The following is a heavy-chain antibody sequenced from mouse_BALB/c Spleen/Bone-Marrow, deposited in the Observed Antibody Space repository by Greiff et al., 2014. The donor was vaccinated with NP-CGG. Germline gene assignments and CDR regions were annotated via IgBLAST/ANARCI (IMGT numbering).Heavy chain of an antibody. Sequence: EVMLVESGAELVKPGASVKLSCTASGFNIKDTYMHWVKQRPEQGLEWIGGIDPANGDTKYDPKFQGKATITADTSSNTAYLQLSSLTSEDTAVYYCARYLIFYDYDEAMDYWGQGTSVTVSS. CDR3: ARYLIFYDYDEAMDY. D-gene: IGHD2-4*01. V-gene: IGHV14-3*02. CDR2: IDPANGDT. J-gene: IGHJ4*01. CDR1: GFNIKDTY.